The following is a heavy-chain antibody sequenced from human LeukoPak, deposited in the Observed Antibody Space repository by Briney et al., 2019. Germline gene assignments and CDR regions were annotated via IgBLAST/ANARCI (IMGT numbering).Heavy chain of an antibody. V-gene: IGHV1-46*01. CDR1: GYTFTSYY. Sequence: ASVKVSCKASGYTFTSYYMHWVRQAPGQGLEWMGIINPSGGSTSYAQKFQGRVTMTRDMSTSTAYMELSSLRSEDTAVYYCARIPVRYSYGFYAFDIWGQGTMVTVSS. D-gene: IGHD5-18*01. CDR2: INPSGGST. CDR3: ARIPVRYSYGFYAFDI. J-gene: IGHJ3*02.